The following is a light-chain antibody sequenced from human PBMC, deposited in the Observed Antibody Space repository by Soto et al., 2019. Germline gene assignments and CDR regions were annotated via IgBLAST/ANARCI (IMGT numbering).Light chain of an antibody. Sequence: QSVLTQPRSVSGSPGQSVTISCTGTSSDVGRYNYVSWYQQHPGKAPKVMIYDVSKRPSGVPDRFSGSKSGNTASLTISGLQAEDEADYYCCSYAGSFVFGTGTKVTVL. CDR3: CSYAGSFV. J-gene: IGLJ1*01. CDR1: SSDVGRYNY. V-gene: IGLV2-11*01. CDR2: DVS.